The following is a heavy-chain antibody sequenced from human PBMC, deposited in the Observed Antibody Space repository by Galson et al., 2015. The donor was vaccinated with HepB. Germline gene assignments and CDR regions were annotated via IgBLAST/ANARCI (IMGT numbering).Heavy chain of an antibody. V-gene: IGHV1-46*01. CDR1: GYTFTSYY. CDR2: INPSGGST. J-gene: IGHJ6*02. D-gene: IGHD3-9*01. Sequence: SVKVSCKASGYTFTSYYMHWVRQAPGQGLEWMGIINPSGGSTSYAQKLQGRVTMTRDTSTSTVYMELSSLRSEDTAVYYCAVDILTGYYQHYYYYGMDVWGQGTTVTVSS. CDR3: AVDILTGYYQHYYYYGMDV.